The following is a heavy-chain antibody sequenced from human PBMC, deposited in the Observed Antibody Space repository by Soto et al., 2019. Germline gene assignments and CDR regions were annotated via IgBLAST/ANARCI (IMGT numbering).Heavy chain of an antibody. CDR3: ARDGPLQLWDYYYGMDV. CDR1: GGSISSGDYY. J-gene: IGHJ6*02. V-gene: IGHV4-30-4*01. Sequence: KTSETLSLTCTVSGGSISSGDYYWSWIRQPPGKGLEWIGYIYYSGSTYYNPSLKSRVTISVDTSKNQFSLKLSSVTAADTAVYYCARDGPLQLWDYYYGMDVWGQGTTVTVSS. D-gene: IGHD5-18*01. CDR2: IYYSGST.